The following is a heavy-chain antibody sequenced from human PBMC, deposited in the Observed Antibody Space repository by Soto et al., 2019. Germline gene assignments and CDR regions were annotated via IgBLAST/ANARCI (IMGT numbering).Heavy chain of an antibody. V-gene: IGHV2-26*01. J-gene: IGHJ3*02. Sequence: QVTLKESGPVLVKPTETLTLTCTVSGFSLSNARMGVSWIRQPPGKALEWLAHILSNDEKSYSTSLKSRLTISKDTSKSQVVLTMTNMDPVDTATYYCARILGRWADDAFDIWGQGTMVTVSS. CDR3: ARILGRWADDAFDI. CDR1: GFSLSNARMG. D-gene: IGHD1-26*01. CDR2: ILSNDEK.